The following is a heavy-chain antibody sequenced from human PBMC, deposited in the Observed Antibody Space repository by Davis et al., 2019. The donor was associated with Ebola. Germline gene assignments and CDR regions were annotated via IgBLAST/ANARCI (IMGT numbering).Heavy chain of an antibody. Sequence: GESLKISCKDSGNSFTSHWIGWVRQMPGKGLEWMGIIYTGDSDTRYSPSFRGQVTISADKSTKTAFLVWTGLKASDTAIYYCARLSGSYYGGGYFDYWGQGTLVTVSS. V-gene: IGHV5-51*01. CDR3: ARLSGSYYGGGYFDY. D-gene: IGHD1-26*01. CDR2: IYTGDSDT. CDR1: GNSFTSHW. J-gene: IGHJ4*02.